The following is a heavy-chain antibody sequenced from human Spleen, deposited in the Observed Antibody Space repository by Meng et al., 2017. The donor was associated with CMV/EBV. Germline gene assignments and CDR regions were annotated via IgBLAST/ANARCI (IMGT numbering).Heavy chain of an antibody. CDR2: ISYDGSNK. CDR3: ARDRIVVVPAAIHPNYYYYGMDV. J-gene: IGHJ6*02. V-gene: IGHV3-30-3*01. Sequence: GGSLRLSCAASGFTFSSYAMHWVRQAPGKGLEWVAVISYDGSNKYYADSVKGRFTISRDNSKNTLYLQMNSLRAEDTAVYYCARDRIVVVPAAIHPNYYYYGMDVWGQGTTVTVSS. D-gene: IGHD2-2*01. CDR1: GFTFSSYA.